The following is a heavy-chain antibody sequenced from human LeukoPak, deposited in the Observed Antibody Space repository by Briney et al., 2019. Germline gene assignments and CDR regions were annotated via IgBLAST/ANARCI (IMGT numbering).Heavy chain of an antibody. CDR1: GFTFSSYA. J-gene: IGHJ4*02. V-gene: IGHV3-23*01. Sequence: PGGSLRLSCAASGFTFSSYAMSWVRQAPGKGLEWVSAISGSGGSTYYADSVKGRFTISRDNSKNTLYLQMNSLRPEDTAVYYCAKDSDAAGNFDYWGQGTLVTVSS. D-gene: IGHD6-19*01. CDR3: AKDSDAAGNFDY. CDR2: ISGSGGST.